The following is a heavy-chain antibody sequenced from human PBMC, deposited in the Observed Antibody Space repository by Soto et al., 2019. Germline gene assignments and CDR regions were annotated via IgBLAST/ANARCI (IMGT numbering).Heavy chain of an antibody. Sequence: PGGSLRLSCAASGFTFSSYEMNWVRQAPGKGLEWVSYISSSGSTIYYADSVKGRFTISRDNAKNSLHLQMNSLRAEDTAVYYCARDPGYCTNGVCYTGRYGMDVWGQGTTVTVSS. CDR1: GFTFSSYE. CDR2: ISSSGSTI. D-gene: IGHD2-8*01. CDR3: ARDPGYCTNGVCYTGRYGMDV. V-gene: IGHV3-48*03. J-gene: IGHJ6*02.